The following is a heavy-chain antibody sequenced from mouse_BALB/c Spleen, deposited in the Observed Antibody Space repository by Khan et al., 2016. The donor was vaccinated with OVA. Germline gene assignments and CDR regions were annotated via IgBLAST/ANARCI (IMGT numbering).Heavy chain of an antibody. CDR3: VREGAYHRSDGWFAY. CDR2: INPSNDYT. V-gene: IGHV1-4*01. CDR1: GYTFTSYT. D-gene: IGHD2-14*01. Sequence: VQLKQSRAELARPGASVKMSCKASGYTFTSYTIHWVRQRPGQAPEWIGHINPSNDYTNYNQNFKDKATLIVDKSSTTAYMQLSSLTSEDSAVNYGVREGAYHRSDGWFAYWGQGTLVTVSA. J-gene: IGHJ3*01.